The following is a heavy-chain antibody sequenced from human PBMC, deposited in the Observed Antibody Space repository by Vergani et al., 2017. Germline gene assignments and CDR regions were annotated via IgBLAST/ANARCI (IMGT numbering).Heavy chain of an antibody. CDR1: GGSFSGYY. CDR3: VREDTAMVADY. V-gene: IGHV4-34*01. D-gene: IGHD5-18*01. Sequence: QVQLQQWGAGLLKPSETLSLTCAVYGGSFSGYYWSWIRQPPGKGLEWIGEINHSGSTNYNPSLKSRVTISVDTSKNQFSLKLSSVTAADTAVYYCVREDTAMVADYWGQGTLVTVSS. CDR2: INHSGST. J-gene: IGHJ4*02.